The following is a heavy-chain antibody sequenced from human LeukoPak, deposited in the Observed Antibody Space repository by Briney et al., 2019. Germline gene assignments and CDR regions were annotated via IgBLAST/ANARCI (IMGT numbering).Heavy chain of an antibody. Sequence: GGSLRLSCAASGFTFSSYEMNWVRQAPGKGLEWVSYISSSGSTIYYADSVKGRSTISRDNAKNSLYLQMNSLRAEDTAVYYCASGGGYYGSGSYLYYWGQGTLVTVSS. CDR3: ASGGGYYGSGSYLYY. J-gene: IGHJ4*02. D-gene: IGHD3-10*01. V-gene: IGHV3-48*03. CDR1: GFTFSSYE. CDR2: ISSSGSTI.